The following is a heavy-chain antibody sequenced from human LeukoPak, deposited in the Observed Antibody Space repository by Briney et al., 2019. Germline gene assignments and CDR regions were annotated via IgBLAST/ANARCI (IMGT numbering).Heavy chain of an antibody. V-gene: IGHV3-13*01. D-gene: IGHD2-15*01. J-gene: IGHJ3*02. CDR2: IGTAGDT. Sequence: GGSLRLSCAASGFTFSSYDMHWVRQATGKGLEWVSAIGTAGDTYYPGSVKGRFTISRENAKNSLYLQMNSLRAGDTAVYYSARPCSGGSCYGAFDIWGQGTMVTVSS. CDR1: GFTFSSYD. CDR3: ARPCSGGSCYGAFDI.